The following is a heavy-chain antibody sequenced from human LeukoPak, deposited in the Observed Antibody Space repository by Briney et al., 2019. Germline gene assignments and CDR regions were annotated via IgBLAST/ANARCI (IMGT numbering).Heavy chain of an antibody. CDR2: ISSSSSYI. CDR1: GFNFNSHT. V-gene: IGHV3-21*01. J-gene: IGHJ3*02. Sequence: PGESLRLSCEASGFNFNSHTMGWVRQAPGKGLEWVSSISSSSSYIYYADSVKGRFTISRDNAKNSLYLQMNSLRAEDTAVYYCARDGLGLGAFDIWGQGTMVTVSS. CDR3: ARDGLGLGAFDI.